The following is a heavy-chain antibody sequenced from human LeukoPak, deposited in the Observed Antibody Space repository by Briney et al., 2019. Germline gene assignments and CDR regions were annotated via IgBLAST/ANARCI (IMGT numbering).Heavy chain of an antibody. CDR2: ISYDGGNE. V-gene: IGHV3-30*18. CDR3: AKQYSASPYSFDY. D-gene: IGHD5-12*01. J-gene: IGHJ4*02. CDR1: GFIFSSTG. Sequence: GGSLRLSCAASGFIFSSTGMHWVRQAPGKGLEWVAAISYDGGNEYHADSLKGRFTISRDNSKNTLYLQMDSLRAEDTAVYYCAKQYSASPYSFDYWGQGTLVTVSS.